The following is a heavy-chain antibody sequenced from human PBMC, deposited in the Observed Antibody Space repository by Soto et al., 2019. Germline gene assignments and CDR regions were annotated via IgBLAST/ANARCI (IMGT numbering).Heavy chain of an antibody. CDR1: GDSVSSNSAA. Sequence: PSQTLSLTCAISGDSVSSNSAAWNWIRQSPSRGLEWLGRTYYRSKWYNDYAVSVKSRITINPDTSKNQFSLRLNSVTPEDTAVYYCARGYSYGYLRYYYYYGMDVWGQGTTVTVSS. J-gene: IGHJ6*02. V-gene: IGHV6-1*01. CDR3: ARGYSYGYLRYYYYYGMDV. CDR2: TYYRSKWYN. D-gene: IGHD5-18*01.